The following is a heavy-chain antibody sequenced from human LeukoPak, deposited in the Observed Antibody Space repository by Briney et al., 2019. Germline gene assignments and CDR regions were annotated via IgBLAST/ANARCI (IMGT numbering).Heavy chain of an antibody. D-gene: IGHD7-27*01. CDR3: ARAGDILLVSYFHFYGMDV. CDR1: GFNFNTYS. V-gene: IGHV3-21*01. J-gene: IGHJ6*02. CDR2: ISSTSNYI. Sequence: GGSLRLSCAVSGFNFNTYSMSWVRQAPGKGPEWVSSISSTSNYIYYAESVKGRFAVSRDNAKNSLYLQMNSLRADDTAVYYCARAGDILLVSYFHFYGMDVWGQGTTVIVSS.